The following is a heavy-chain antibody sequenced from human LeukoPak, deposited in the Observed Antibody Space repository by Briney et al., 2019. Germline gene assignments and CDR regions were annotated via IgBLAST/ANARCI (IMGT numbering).Heavy chain of an antibody. J-gene: IGHJ5*02. CDR3: ARGPTESSPSDP. CDR2: IIPIFGTA. Sequence: GASVKVSCKASGGTFSSYAISWVRQAPGQGLEWMGGIIPIFGTANYAQKFRGRVTITADESTSTTYMELSSLRSEDTAVYYCARGPTESSPSDPWGQGTLVTVSS. V-gene: IGHV1-69*01. D-gene: IGHD3-16*02. CDR1: GGTFSSYA.